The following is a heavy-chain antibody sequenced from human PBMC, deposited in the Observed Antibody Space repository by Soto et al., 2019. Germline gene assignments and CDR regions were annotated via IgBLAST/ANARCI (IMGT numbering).Heavy chain of an antibody. V-gene: IGHV3-72*01. J-gene: IGHJ4*02. D-gene: IGHD6-13*01. CDR1: GFTFSDHY. CDR3: ARDLLRSSFDY. CDR2: TRNKANSYTT. Sequence: GGSLRLSCAASGFTFSDHYMDWVRQAPGKGLEWVGRTRNKANSYTTEYAASVKGRFTISRDDSKNSLYLQMNSLKTEDTAVYYCARDLLRSSFDYWGQGTLVTVSS.